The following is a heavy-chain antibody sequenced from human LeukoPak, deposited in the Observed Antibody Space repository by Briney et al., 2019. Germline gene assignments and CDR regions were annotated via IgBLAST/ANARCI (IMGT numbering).Heavy chain of an antibody. CDR1: GGSISSTNW. V-gene: IGHV4-4*02. D-gene: IGHD3-3*01. J-gene: IGHJ4*02. CDR3: ARGPQYYDFWSGYIPHYDY. Sequence: SETLSLTCAVSGGSISSTNWWTWVRQPPGEGLEWIGEVYHTGSSNYNPSLKSRVTISVDKSKSQFSLNLSSVTAADTAVYYCARGPQYYDFWSGYIPHYDYWGQGTLVTVSS. CDR2: VYHTGSS.